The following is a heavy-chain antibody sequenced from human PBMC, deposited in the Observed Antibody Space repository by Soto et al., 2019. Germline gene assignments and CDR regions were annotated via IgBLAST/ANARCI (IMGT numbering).Heavy chain of an antibody. CDR1: GGSFSGYY. Sequence: PSETLSLTCAVYGGSFSGYYWSWIRQPPGKGLEWIGEINHSGSTNYNPSLKSRVTISVDTSKNQFSLKLSSVTAADTAVYYCARGRIAAAGKYYYYYYGMDVWGPGTTVTVSS. CDR2: INHSGST. D-gene: IGHD6-13*01. CDR3: ARGRIAAAGKYYYYYYGMDV. V-gene: IGHV4-34*01. J-gene: IGHJ6*02.